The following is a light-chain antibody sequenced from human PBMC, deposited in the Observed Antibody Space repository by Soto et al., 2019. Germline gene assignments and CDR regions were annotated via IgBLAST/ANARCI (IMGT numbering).Light chain of an antibody. CDR3: QQYNNWPPHT. Sequence: EIVLTQSPVTLSLSPGERATLSCRASQSVHNYLAWYQQKPGQAPRLLIFGASSRATGVPARFSGSGSGTDFTLTISSLQSEDFAVYYCQQYNNWPPHTFGGGTKVDIK. V-gene: IGKV3-15*01. CDR2: GAS. J-gene: IGKJ4*01. CDR1: QSVHNY.